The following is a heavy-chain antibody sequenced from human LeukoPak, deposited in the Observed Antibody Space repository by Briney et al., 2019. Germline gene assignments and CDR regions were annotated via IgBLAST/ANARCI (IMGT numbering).Heavy chain of an antibody. J-gene: IGHJ4*02. V-gene: IGHV4-31*03. Sequence: PSETLSLTCTVSGASISTDDFYWTWIRQRPGEGLEWIGYIYYYGETHYNPSLKSRLTISLDTSENQFSLKLTSVTAADTAVYYCATDPASYYDSGTGPGGTFDYWGQGSLVTVSS. CDR2: IYYYGET. CDR3: ATDPASYYDSGTGPGGTFDY. CDR1: GASISTDDFY. D-gene: IGHD3-10*01.